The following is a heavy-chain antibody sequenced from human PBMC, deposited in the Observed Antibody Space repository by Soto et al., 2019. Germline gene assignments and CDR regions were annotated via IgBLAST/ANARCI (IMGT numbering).Heavy chain of an antibody. Sequence: GASVKVSSKASGGTFSSYTISWVRQAPGQGLEWMGRIIPILGIANYAQKFQGRVTITADKSTSTAYMELSSLRSEDTAVYYCARVHGMRIAVADTNYYYFYGMDVWGQGTTVTVSS. CDR3: ARVHGMRIAVADTNYYYFYGMDV. J-gene: IGHJ6*02. CDR2: IIPILGIA. D-gene: IGHD6-19*01. CDR1: GGTFSSYT. V-gene: IGHV1-69*02.